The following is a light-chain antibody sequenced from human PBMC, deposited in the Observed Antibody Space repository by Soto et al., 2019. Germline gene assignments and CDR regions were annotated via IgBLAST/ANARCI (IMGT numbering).Light chain of an antibody. CDR3: QQYNSYSLT. J-gene: IGKJ1*01. V-gene: IGKV2-24*01. CDR1: QSLVHKDGNTY. CDR2: KVS. Sequence: DIVVTQTPLSSPVALGQAASISCRSSQSLVHKDGNTYLSWFHQRPGQPPRLLIYKVSVRFSGVPDRFSGSGAGTDFTLTISSLQPDDFATYYCQQYNSYSLTFGQGTKVDIK.